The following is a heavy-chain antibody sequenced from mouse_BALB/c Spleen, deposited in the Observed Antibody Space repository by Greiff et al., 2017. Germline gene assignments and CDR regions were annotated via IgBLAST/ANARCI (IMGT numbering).Heavy chain of an antibody. Sequence: VQLQQSGAELARPGASVKLSCKASGYTFTSYWMQWVKQRPGQGLEWIGAIYPGDGDTRYTQKFKGKATLTADKSSSTAYMQLSSLASEDSAVYYCARSNYEEWGKGKTVTV. J-gene: IGHJ2*01. V-gene: IGHV1-87*01. D-gene: IGHD2-4*01. CDR3: ARSNYEE. CDR2: IYPGDGDT. CDR1: GYTFTSYW.